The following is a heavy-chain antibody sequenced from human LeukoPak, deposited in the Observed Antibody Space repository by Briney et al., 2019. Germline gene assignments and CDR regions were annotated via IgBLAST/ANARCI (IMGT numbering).Heavy chain of an antibody. V-gene: IGHV3-30-3*01. Sequence: GGSLRLSCVVYGLSFSSSSIESVRQAPGKRLEWVAVISYDGSNKYDAASVKGRFTISRDNSKNTLYLQMNSLRAEDTAVYYCARDREADFWSGYSTIDYWGQGTLVTVSS. CDR2: ISYDGSNK. CDR1: GLSFSSSS. J-gene: IGHJ4*02. CDR3: ARDREADFWSGYSTIDY. D-gene: IGHD3-3*01.